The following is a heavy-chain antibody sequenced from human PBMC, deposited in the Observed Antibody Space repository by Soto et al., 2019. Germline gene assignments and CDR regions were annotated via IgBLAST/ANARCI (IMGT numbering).Heavy chain of an antibody. CDR1: GSSISSYY. V-gene: IGHV4-59*01. D-gene: IGHD5-18*01. CDR3: ARDNGYSYGYTLDH. J-gene: IGHJ4*02. Sequence: PSETLSLTCTVSGSSISSYYWSWIRQPPGKGLEWIGYIYYSGSTNYNRSHKSRVTISVDTSKNQFSLKLSSVTAADTAVYYCARDNGYSYGYTLDHWGQGTLVTVSS. CDR2: IYYSGST.